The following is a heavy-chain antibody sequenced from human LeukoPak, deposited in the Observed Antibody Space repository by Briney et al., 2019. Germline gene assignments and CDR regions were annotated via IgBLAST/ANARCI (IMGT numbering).Heavy chain of an antibody. CDR1: GFTFSSYW. CDR3: TRDHGLDV. V-gene: IGHV3-74*01. Sequence: GRSLRLSCAASGFTFSSYWMSWVRQAPGKGLMWVSQINSDGSATSCADPVKGRCTISRDNAKNMLYLEMNSLRVEDTAVYFCTRDHGLDVWGQGTTVTVSS. J-gene: IGHJ6*02. CDR2: INSDGSAT.